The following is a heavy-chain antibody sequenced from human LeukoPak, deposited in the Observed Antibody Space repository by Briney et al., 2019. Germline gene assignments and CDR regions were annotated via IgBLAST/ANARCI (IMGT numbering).Heavy chain of an antibody. CDR2: IDHSGST. V-gene: IGHV4-34*01. D-gene: IGHD2-2*01. CDR1: GGSFSGYY. J-gene: IGHJ5*02. Sequence: SETLSLTCAVYGGSFSGYYWSWIRQPPGKGLEWIGEIDHSGSTNYNPSLKSRVTISVDTSKNQFSLKLSSVTAADTAVYYCAGQRGVIVVVPAALKPYSRWFDPWGQGTLVTVSS. CDR3: AGQRGVIVVVPAALKPYSRWFDP.